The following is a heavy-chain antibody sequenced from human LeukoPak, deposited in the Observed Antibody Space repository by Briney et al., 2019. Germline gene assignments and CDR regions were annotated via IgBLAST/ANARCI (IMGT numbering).Heavy chain of an antibody. J-gene: IGHJ4*02. CDR2: ISGDGANT. V-gene: IGHV3-23*01. CDR3: AKTVSGSHSYQGGDY. D-gene: IGHD3-16*02. Sequence: GGSLRLSCAASGFTFSRYPMSWVRQAPGKGLEGVSAISGDGANTYCADYMKGRFTMSRDNSKNTLYLQMTRLRAEDTAVYFCAKTVSGSHSYQGGDYWGQGTLVFVSS. CDR1: GFTFSRYP.